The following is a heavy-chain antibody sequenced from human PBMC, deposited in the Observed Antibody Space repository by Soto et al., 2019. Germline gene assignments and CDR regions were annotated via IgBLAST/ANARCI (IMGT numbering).Heavy chain of an antibody. CDR1: GYTFTSYA. Sequence: ASVKVSCKASGYTFTSYAMHWVRQAPGQRLEWMGWINAGNGNTKYSQKIQGRVTITRDTSASTAYMELSSLRSEDTAVYYCARVGCSGGSCYSVDYWGQGTLVTVSS. D-gene: IGHD2-15*01. J-gene: IGHJ4*02. V-gene: IGHV1-3*01. CDR3: ARVGCSGGSCYSVDY. CDR2: INAGNGNT.